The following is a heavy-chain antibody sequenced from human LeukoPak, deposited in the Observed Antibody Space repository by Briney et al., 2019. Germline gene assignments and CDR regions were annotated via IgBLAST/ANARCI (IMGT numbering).Heavy chain of an antibody. Sequence: SETLSLTCTVSGGSISSGGYYWSWIRQHPGKGLEWIGEINHSGSTNYNPSLKSRVTISVDTSKNQFSLKLSSVTAADTAVYYCARARREQQLVNYYYYYYMDVWGKGTTVTVSS. J-gene: IGHJ6*03. CDR1: GGSISSGGYY. V-gene: IGHV4-39*07. CDR3: ARARREQQLVNYYYYYYMDV. D-gene: IGHD6-13*01. CDR2: INHSGST.